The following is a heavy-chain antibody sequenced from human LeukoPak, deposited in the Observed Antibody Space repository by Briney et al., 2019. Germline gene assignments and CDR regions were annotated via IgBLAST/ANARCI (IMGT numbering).Heavy chain of an antibody. D-gene: IGHD3-10*01. CDR2: IIPMFGTA. CDR3: ARGYYYGSETYWHTNWFDP. J-gene: IGHJ5*02. Sequence: GASVKVSCKASGGTFSNYVISWVRQAPGQGLEWMGGIIPMFGTANYAQKFQGRVTITTDESTSTGYMEMSSLRSEDAAVYYCARGYYYGSETYWHTNWFDPWGQGTPVTVSS. CDR1: GGTFSNYV. V-gene: IGHV1-69*05.